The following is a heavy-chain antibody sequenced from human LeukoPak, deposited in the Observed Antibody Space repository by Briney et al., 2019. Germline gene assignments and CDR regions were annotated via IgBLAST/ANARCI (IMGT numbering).Heavy chain of an antibody. CDR2: IWYDGSNK. V-gene: IGHV3-33*01. CDR1: GFTFSSYG. Sequence: GGSLRLSCAASGFTFSSYGMHWVRQAPGKGLEWVAVIWYDGSNKYYADSVKGRFTISRDNSKNTLYLQMNSPRVEDTAVYYCARDCVTMVWGSRHVLLDYWGQGTLVTVSS. D-gene: IGHD3-10*01. CDR3: ARDCVTMVWGSRHVLLDY. J-gene: IGHJ4*02.